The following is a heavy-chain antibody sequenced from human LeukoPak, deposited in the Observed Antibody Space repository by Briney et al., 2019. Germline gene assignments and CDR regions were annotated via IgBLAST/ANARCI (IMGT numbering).Heavy chain of an antibody. D-gene: IGHD3-22*01. CDR1: GLTFRNYG. J-gene: IGHJ4*02. CDR2: IFNDGSTK. CDR3: AKDHYYDSSGYSDY. Sequence: GSLRLSCAASGLTFRNYGMQWVRQAPGKGREWVAVIFNDGSTKYYTDSVKGRFTISRDNSKNTLYLQMKSLRAEDTAVYYCAKDHYYDSSGYSDYWGQGTLVAVSS. V-gene: IGHV3-33*06.